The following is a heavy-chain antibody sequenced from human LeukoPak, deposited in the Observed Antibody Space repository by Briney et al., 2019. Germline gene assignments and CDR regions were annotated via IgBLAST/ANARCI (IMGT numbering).Heavy chain of an antibody. CDR1: GFTFSSYG. J-gene: IGHJ4*02. Sequence: GGSLRLSCAASGFTFSSYGMSWVRQAPGKGLEWVSAISGSGGSTYYADSVKGRFTISRDNSKNTLYLQMNSLRPEDTAVYYCARDSSSSSSYFDYWGQGTLVTVSS. CDR3: ARDSSSSSSYFDY. V-gene: IGHV3-23*01. CDR2: ISGSGGST. D-gene: IGHD6-13*01.